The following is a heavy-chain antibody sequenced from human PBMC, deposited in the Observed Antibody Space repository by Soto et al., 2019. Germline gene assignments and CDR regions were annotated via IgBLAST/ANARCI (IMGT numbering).Heavy chain of an antibody. Sequence: ELQLVESGGGLVQPGGSLRLSCAASGFTFTNYWMQWVRQAPGKGLVWVSRINSDGSSTSHADSVKGRFTISRDNAKNTLYLQLSSLRAADTAVYYCARHQYLPDDVFDVWGRGTVVTVSS. CDR3: ARHQYLPDDVFDV. D-gene: IGHD2-2*01. CDR2: INSDGSST. V-gene: IGHV3-74*01. CDR1: GFTFTNYW. J-gene: IGHJ3*01.